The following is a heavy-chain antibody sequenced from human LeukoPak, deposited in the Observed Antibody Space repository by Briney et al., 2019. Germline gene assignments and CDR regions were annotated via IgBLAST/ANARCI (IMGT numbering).Heavy chain of an antibody. CDR1: GGSFSGYY. V-gene: IGHV4-59*08. D-gene: IGHD4-11*01. Sequence: SETLSLTCAVYGGSFSGYYWSWIRQPPGKGLEWIGYIYYSGSTNYNPSLKSRVTISVDTSKNQFSLKLSSVTAADTAVYYCARLRYRYAFDIWGQGTMVTVSS. J-gene: IGHJ3*02. CDR2: IYYSGST. CDR3: ARLRYRYAFDI.